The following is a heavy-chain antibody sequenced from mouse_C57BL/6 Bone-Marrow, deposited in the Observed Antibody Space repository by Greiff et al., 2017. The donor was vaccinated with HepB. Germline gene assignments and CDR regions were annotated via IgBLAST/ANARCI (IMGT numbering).Heavy chain of an antibody. J-gene: IGHJ2*01. CDR2: INPNNGGT. CDR1: GYTFTDYY. CDR3: ARGELNYYDLLYFDY. D-gene: IGHD1-1*01. V-gene: IGHV1-26*01. Sequence: EVQLQQSGPELVKPGASVKISCKASGYTFTDYYMNWVKQSHGKSLEWIGDINPNNGGTSYNQKVKGKATLTVDKSSSTAYMELRSLTSEDSAVYYCARGELNYYDLLYFDYWGQGTTLTVSS.